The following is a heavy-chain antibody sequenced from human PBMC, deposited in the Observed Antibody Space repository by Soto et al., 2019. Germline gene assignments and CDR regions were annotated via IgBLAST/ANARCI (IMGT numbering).Heavy chain of an antibody. CDR2: ISGSGGNS. J-gene: IGHJ6*02. CDR1: GFTFSSYA. CDR3: ARPYDILTPGPYYYYGMDG. V-gene: IGHV3-23*01. Sequence: GGSLRLSCAASGFTFSSYAMSWVRQAPGKGLEWVSAISGSGGNSYYADSVKGRFTISRDNSKNTLNLQMNSLRAEDTAVYYCARPYDILTPGPYYYYGMDGRGQRTTVTVSS. D-gene: IGHD3-9*01.